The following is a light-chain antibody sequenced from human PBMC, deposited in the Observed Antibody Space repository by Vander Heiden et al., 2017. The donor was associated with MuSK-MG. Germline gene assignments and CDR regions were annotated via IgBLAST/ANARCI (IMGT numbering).Light chain of an antibody. CDR3: ASWDDSLHGVV. V-gene: IGLV1-44*01. CDR2: SNN. J-gene: IGLJ2*01. Sequence: QSVLTQSPSASRTPGQRVPIPSSGHNSNSQSHTVTWYQLLPVAAPELVMYSNNPRPSGVPERFSGSKSGTASTLTISGLQAEDEADYYCASWDDSLHGVVFGGGTKLTVL. CDR1: NSNSQSHT.